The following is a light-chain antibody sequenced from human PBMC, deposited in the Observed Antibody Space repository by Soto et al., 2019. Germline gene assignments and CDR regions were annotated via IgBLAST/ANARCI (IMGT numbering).Light chain of an antibody. CDR3: QQYTTYWWT. J-gene: IGKJ1*01. CDR1: QSISSW. CDR2: KAS. V-gene: IGKV1-5*03. Sequence: DIQMTQSPSTLSASVGDRVTITCRASQSISSWLAWYQQKPGKAPKLLIYKASSLESGVPSRFSGSESGTEFTLTINSLQPDDFATYYCQQYTTYWWTFGQGTKVEIK.